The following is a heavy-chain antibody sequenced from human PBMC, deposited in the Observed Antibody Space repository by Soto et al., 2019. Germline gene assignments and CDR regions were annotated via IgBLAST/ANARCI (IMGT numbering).Heavy chain of an antibody. V-gene: IGHV1-69*12. Sequence: QVQLVQSGAEVKKPGSSVTVSCKASGGTFGNSAISWVRQAPGQGLEWMGGIIPLFPTPDYAQKLQGRVTITEDESTSTAYMELTSRRSEDTAVYYCARDKDRLQFGGNYYYGLDVWGHGTTVTVSS. CDR3: ARDKDRLQFGGNYYYGLDV. CDR2: IIPLFPTP. D-gene: IGHD5-12*01. CDR1: GGTFGNSA. J-gene: IGHJ6*02.